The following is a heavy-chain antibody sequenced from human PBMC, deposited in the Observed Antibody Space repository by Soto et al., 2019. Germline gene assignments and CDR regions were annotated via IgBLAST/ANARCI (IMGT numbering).Heavy chain of an antibody. CDR1: GYTFTSYY. J-gene: IGHJ6*02. Sequence: ASVKVSCKASGYTFTSYYMHWVRQAPGQGLEWMGIINPSGGSTSYAQKFQGRVTMTRDTSTSTVYMELSSLRSEDTAVYYCARRLQEVYYYYGMDVWGQGTTVTVSS. D-gene: IGHD4-4*01. CDR2: INPSGGST. CDR3: ARRLQEVYYYYGMDV. V-gene: IGHV1-46*01.